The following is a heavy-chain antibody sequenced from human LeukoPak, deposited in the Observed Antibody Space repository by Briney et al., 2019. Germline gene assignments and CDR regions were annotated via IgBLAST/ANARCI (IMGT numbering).Heavy chain of an antibody. J-gene: IGHJ6*02. D-gene: IGHD2-2*01. Sequence: GGPLRLSCAASGFTFSSYGMHWVRQAPGKGLEWVAFIRYDGSNKYYADSVKGRFTISRDNSKNTLYLQMNSLRAEDTAVYYCAKAGHCSSTSCLYYYYGMDVWGQGTTVTVSS. CDR2: IRYDGSNK. V-gene: IGHV3-30*02. CDR3: AKAGHCSSTSCLYYYYGMDV. CDR1: GFTFSSYG.